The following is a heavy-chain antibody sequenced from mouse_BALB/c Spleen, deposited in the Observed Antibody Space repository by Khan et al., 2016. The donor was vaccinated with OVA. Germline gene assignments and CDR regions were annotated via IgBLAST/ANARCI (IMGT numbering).Heavy chain of an antibody. J-gene: IGHJ4*01. CDR3: ARRTTEYALDY. CDR2: INPRSGYT. D-gene: IGHD2-14*01. V-gene: IGHV1-4*01. Sequence: VKLLESGAELARPGASVKMSCKASGYTFSSHTMHWVKQRPGQGLEWIGYINPRSGYTQYNQKFNDKATLTADISSSTAYIQLSSLTSEDSAVYYCARRTTEYALDYWGQGTSVTVSS. CDR1: GYTFSSHT.